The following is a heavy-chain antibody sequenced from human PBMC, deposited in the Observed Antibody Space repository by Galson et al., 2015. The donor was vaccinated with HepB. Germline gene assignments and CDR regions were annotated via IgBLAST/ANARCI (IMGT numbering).Heavy chain of an antibody. CDR1: GYTFTSYG. D-gene: IGHD6-19*01. Sequence: SVKVSCKASGYTFTSYGISWVRQAPGQGLEWMGWISAYNGNTNYAQKLQGRVTMTTDTSTSTAYMELRSLRSDDTAVYYCARPLNSGYSSGWYGVDYWGQGTLVTVSS. CDR2: ISAYNGNT. J-gene: IGHJ4*02. V-gene: IGHV1-18*04. CDR3: ARPLNSGYSSGWYGVDY.